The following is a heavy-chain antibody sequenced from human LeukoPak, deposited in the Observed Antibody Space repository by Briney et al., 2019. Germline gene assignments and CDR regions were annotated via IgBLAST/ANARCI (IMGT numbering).Heavy chain of an antibody. CDR2: LSYDGSKK. V-gene: IGHV3-30*03. Sequence: GGSLRLSCAASGFTFSSYGMHWVRQAPGKGLEWVAVLSYDGSKKYYADSVRGRFTISRDNSQNTLYLQMNSLRLEDTAVYYCARDLIPYSASSGFDYWGQGILVTVSS. CDR1: GFTFSSYG. D-gene: IGHD6-6*01. CDR3: ARDLIPYSASSGFDY. J-gene: IGHJ4*02.